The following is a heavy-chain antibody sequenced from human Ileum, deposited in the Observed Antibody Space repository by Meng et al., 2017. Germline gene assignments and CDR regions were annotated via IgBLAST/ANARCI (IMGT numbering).Heavy chain of an antibody. D-gene: IGHD5-12*01. J-gene: IGHJ5*02. CDR3: VGISWGYGSNSFDP. V-gene: IGHV4-39*07. CDR2: IYYTGST. Sequence: SETLSLTCTLSGGSINFSSYNCGWIRQSPGKGLEWIGMIYYTGSTYYNPSLKSRVTISVDTSRNQLSLRLTSVTAAYTAVYYCVGISWGYGSNSFDPWGQGNLVTVSS. CDR1: GGSINFSSYN.